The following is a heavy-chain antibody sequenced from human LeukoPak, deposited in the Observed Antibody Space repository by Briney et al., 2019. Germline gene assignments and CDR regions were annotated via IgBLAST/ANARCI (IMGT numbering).Heavy chain of an antibody. CDR2: IKQDGSEK. V-gene: IGHV3-7*01. J-gene: IGHJ6*03. Sequence: PGGSLRLSCAASGFTFSSYWMSWVRQAPGKGLGWVANIKQDGSEKYSVDSVKGRFTISRDNAKNSLYMQMNSLRAEDTAVYYCARVMSASVWRSYGSYYYYYYMDIWGKGTTVTVSS. D-gene: IGHD3-16*01. CDR1: GFTFSSYW. CDR3: ARVMSASVWRSYGSYYYYYYMDI.